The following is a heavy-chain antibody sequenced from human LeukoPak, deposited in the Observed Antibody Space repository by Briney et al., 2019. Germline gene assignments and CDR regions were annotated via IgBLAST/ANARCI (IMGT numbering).Heavy chain of an antibody. CDR3: ARQGNGDFPVVTHIYDY. D-gene: IGHD4-23*01. CDR1: GYSFTNYW. V-gene: IGHV5-51*01. CDR2: IYPGDSDT. Sequence: GESLKISCKGSGYSFTNYWIAWVRQMPGKGLECMGIIYPGDSDTRYRPSFQGQVTISADKSISTAYLQWSSLKASDTAMYYCARQGNGDFPVVTHIYDYWGQGTLVTVSS. J-gene: IGHJ4*02.